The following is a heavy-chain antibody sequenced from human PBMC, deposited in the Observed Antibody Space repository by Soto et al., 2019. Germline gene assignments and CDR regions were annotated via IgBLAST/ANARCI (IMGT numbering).Heavy chain of an antibody. Sequence: GGSLRLSCAASGFTFSNAWMSWVRQAPGKGLEWVGRIKSKTDGGTTDYAAPVKGRFTISRDDSKNTLYLQMNSLKPEDTAVYYCTTPPTRGAYYYDSSGYRYWGQGTLVTVSS. J-gene: IGHJ4*02. CDR1: GFTFSNAW. CDR2: IKSKTDGGTT. CDR3: TTPPTRGAYYYDSSGYRY. V-gene: IGHV3-15*01. D-gene: IGHD3-22*01.